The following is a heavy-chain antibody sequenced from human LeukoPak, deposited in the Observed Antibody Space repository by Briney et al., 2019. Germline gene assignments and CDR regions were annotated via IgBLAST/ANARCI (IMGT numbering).Heavy chain of an antibody. D-gene: IGHD4-17*01. V-gene: IGHV3-74*01. CDR3: ARVLGLRGGFDY. J-gene: IGHJ4*02. CDR1: GFTFSSYW. CDR2: INSDGSST. Sequence: GGSLRLSCAASGFTFSSYWMHWVRQGPGKGLVWVSRINSDGSSTSYADSVKGRFTISRDNAKNTLYLQMNSLRAEDTAVYYCARVLGLRGGFDYWGQGTLDTVSS.